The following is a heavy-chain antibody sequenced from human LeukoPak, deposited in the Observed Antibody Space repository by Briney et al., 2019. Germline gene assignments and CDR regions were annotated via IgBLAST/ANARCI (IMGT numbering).Heavy chain of an antibody. J-gene: IGHJ4*02. Sequence: GGSLRLSCAASGFIFSSYSMNWVRQAPGKGLEWVSHISSISTTINYADSVKGRSTISRDNAKNSLYLQMSSLRAEDTAVYYCARGRYYSGGNCYFDYWGQGNLVSVSS. CDR3: ARGRYYSGGNCYFDY. V-gene: IGHV3-48*01. CDR1: GFIFSSYS. D-gene: IGHD2-15*01. CDR2: ISSISTTI.